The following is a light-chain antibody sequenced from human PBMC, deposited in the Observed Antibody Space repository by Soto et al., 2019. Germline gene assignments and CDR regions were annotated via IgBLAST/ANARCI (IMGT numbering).Light chain of an antibody. J-gene: IGKJ2*01. CDR3: QHYGTSPRP. CDR2: GAS. CDR1: QSVSNSN. V-gene: IGKV3-20*01. Sequence: EIVLTQSPGTLSLSPGERATLSCRASQSVSNSNLAWYQQKPGQAPRLLIFGASSRATDIPDRFSGSGSGTDFTLTISTLEPEDFALYYCQHYGTSPRPFGQGTKLEIK.